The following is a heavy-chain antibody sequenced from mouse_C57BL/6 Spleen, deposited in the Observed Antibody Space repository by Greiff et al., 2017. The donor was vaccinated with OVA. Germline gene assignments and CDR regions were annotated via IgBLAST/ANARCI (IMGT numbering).Heavy chain of an antibody. CDR2: IRSKRNNYAT. CDR1: GFSFNTYA. V-gene: IGHV10-1*01. D-gene: IGHD2-10*01. J-gene: IGHJ1*03. Sequence: EVMLVESGGGLVQPKGSLKLSCAASGFSFNTYAMNWVRQAPGKGLEWVARIRSKRNNYATYYADSVKDRFTISRDDSESMLYLQMNNLKTEDTAMYYCVRPSYGNWYFDAWGTGTTVTVSS. CDR3: VRPSYGNWYFDA.